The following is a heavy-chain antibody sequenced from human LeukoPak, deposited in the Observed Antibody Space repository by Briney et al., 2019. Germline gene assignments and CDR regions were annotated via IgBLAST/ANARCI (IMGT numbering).Heavy chain of an antibody. D-gene: IGHD3-3*01. V-gene: IGHV4-34*01. CDR2: INHSGST. J-gene: IGHJ4*02. Sequence: PSETLSLTCAVYGGSFSGYYWSWIRQPPGKGLEWIGEINHSGSTNYNPSLKSRVTMSVDTSKNQFSLKLSSVTAADTAVYYCARASSTYDFWSGYSTGYFDYWGQGTLVTVSS. CDR1: GGSFSGYY. CDR3: ARASSTYDFWSGYSTGYFDY.